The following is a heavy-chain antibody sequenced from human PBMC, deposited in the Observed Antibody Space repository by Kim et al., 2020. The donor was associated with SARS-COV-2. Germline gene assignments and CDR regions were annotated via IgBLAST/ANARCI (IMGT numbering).Heavy chain of an antibody. Sequence: GGSLRLSCAASGFTVSSNYMSWVRQAPGKGLEWVSVIYSGGSTYYADSVKGRFTISRHNSKNTLYLQMNSLRAEDTAVYYCARGFRGWDQEGVFDYWGQGTLVTVSS. CDR3: ARGFRGWDQEGVFDY. CDR2: IYSGGST. D-gene: IGHD3-10*01. V-gene: IGHV3-53*04. J-gene: IGHJ4*02. CDR1: GFTVSSNY.